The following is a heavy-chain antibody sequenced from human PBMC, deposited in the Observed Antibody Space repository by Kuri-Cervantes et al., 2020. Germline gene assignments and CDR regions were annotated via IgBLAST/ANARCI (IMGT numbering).Heavy chain of an antibody. D-gene: IGHD2-15*01. CDR1: GFSLSTSGVG. CDR3: AHRPSLGYCSGGSCYGDAFDI. V-gene: IGHV2-5*05. J-gene: IGHJ3*02. CDR2: IYWDDDK. Sequence: SGPTLVKPTQTLTLTCTFSGFSLSTSGVGVGWIRQPPGKALEWLALIYWDDDKRYGPSLKSRLTITKDTSKNQVVLTMTNMDPVDTATYYCAHRPSLGYCSGGSCYGDAFDIWGQGTMVTVSS.